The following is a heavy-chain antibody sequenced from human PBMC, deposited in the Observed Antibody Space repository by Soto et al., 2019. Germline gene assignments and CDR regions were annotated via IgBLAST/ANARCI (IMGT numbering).Heavy chain of an antibody. CDR2: ISGSSGYI. CDR1: GFTFSSYA. D-gene: IGHD6-13*01. Sequence: PGGSLRLSCAASGFTFSSYAMSWVRQAPGKGLEWVSAISGSSGYIYYADSVKGRFTISRDNAKNSLYLQMNSLRADDTAVYYCARDSGSSWYFDYWGQGTLVTVSS. V-gene: IGHV3-21*01. J-gene: IGHJ4*02. CDR3: ARDSGSSWYFDY.